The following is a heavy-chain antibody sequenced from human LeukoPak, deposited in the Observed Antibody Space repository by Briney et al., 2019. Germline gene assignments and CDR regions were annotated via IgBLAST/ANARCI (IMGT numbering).Heavy chain of an antibody. CDR3: ARDRKIRGPTYYYYGMDV. CDR1: GGSFSGYY. J-gene: IGHJ6*02. V-gene: IGHV4-34*01. Sequence: SETLSLTCAVYGGSFSGYYWSWIRQPPGKGLEWIGEINHSGSTNYNPSLKSRVTISVDTSKNQFSLKLSSVTAADTAVYYCARDRKIRGPTYYYYGMDVWGQGTTVTVSS. CDR2: INHSGST.